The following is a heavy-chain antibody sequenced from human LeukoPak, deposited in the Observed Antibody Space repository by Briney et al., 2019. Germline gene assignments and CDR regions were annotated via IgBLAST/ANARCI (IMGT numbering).Heavy chain of an antibody. Sequence: ASVKVSCKASGYTFTGYYMHWVRQAPGQGLEWMGRINPNSGGTNYAQKFQGRVTMTRDTSIGTAYMELSRLRSDDTAVYYCARPGYCSSTSCFYYFDYWGQGTLVTVSS. V-gene: IGHV1-2*06. CDR3: ARPGYCSSTSCFYYFDY. CDR1: GYTFTGYY. CDR2: INPNSGGT. J-gene: IGHJ4*02. D-gene: IGHD2-2*01.